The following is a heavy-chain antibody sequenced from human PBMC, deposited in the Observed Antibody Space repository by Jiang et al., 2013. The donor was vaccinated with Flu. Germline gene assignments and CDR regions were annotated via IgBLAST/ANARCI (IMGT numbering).Heavy chain of an antibody. J-gene: IGHJ4*02. V-gene: IGHV4-59*01. D-gene: IGHD6-13*01. CDR3: AGYSSIEYYFDY. Sequence: LKSRVTISVDTSKNQFSLKLSSVTAADTAVYYCAGYSSIEYYFDYWGQGTLVTVSS.